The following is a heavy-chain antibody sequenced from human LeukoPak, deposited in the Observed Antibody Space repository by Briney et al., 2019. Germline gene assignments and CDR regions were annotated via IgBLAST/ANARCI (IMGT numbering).Heavy chain of an antibody. V-gene: IGHV3-9*01. D-gene: IGHD6-19*01. J-gene: IGHJ6*02. CDR1: GFTFDDYA. Sequence: GGSLRLSCAASGFTFDDYATHWVRQAPGKGLEWVSGISWNSGSIGYADSVKGRFTISRDNAKNSLYLQMNSLRAEDTALYYCAKDMGWSYGKDVWGQGTTVTVSS. CDR2: ISWNSGSI. CDR3: AKDMGWSYGKDV.